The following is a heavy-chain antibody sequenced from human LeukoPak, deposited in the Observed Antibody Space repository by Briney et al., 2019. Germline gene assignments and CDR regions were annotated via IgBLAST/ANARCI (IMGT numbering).Heavy chain of an antibody. Sequence: ASVKVSCKASGYTFSSYGISWVRQAPGQGLEWMGWISVYTGNTNYAQKFQGRLIVTTDTSTSTAHMELRSLTSDDTAVYYCARDQYDSVWGSHRPYFDYWGQGTLVTVSS. D-gene: IGHD3-16*02. J-gene: IGHJ4*02. V-gene: IGHV1-18*01. CDR1: GYTFSSYG. CDR3: ARDQYDSVWGSHRPYFDY. CDR2: ISVYTGNT.